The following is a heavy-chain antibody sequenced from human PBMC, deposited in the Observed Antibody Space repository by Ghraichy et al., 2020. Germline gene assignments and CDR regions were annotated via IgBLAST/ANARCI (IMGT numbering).Heavy chain of an antibody. V-gene: IGHV1-46*01. Sequence: ASVKVSCKASGYTFTSYYMHWVRQAPGQGLEWMGIINPSGGSTSYAQKFQGRVTMTRDTSTSTVYMELSSLRSEDTAVHYCARVGRACSGGSCYLPLYYYYYYMDVWGKGTTVTVSS. CDR2: INPSGGST. J-gene: IGHJ6*03. D-gene: IGHD2-15*01. CDR3: ARVGRACSGGSCYLPLYYYYYYMDV. CDR1: GYTFTSYY.